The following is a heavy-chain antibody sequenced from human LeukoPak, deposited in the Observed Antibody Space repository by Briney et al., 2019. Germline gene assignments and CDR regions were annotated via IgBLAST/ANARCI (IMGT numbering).Heavy chain of an antibody. J-gene: IGHJ4*02. D-gene: IGHD2-2*01. CDR2: IYTSGST. CDR1: GGSISSSSYY. CDR3: ARERYCSSTSCEGYYFDY. Sequence: PSETLSLTCAVSGGSISSSSYYWGWIRQPAGKGLEWIGRIYTSGSTNYNPSLKSRVTISVDTSKNQFSLKLSSVTAADTAVYYCARERYCSSTSCEGYYFDYWGQGTLVTVSS. V-gene: IGHV4-61*02.